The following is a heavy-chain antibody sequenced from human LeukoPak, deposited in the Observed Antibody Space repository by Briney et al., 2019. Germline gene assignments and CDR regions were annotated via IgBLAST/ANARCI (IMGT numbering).Heavy chain of an antibody. CDR2: MNPNSGNT. CDR1: GYTFTSSD. CDR3: ARESYDSEKDCGLDP. Sequence: ASVKVSCKASGYTFTSSDINWVRQATGQGLEWMGWMNPNSGNTGYAQKFQGRVTMTRNTSISTAYMELSSLRSEDTAVYYCARESYDSEKDCGLDPWGQGTLVTVSS. J-gene: IGHJ5*02. D-gene: IGHD3-22*01. V-gene: IGHV1-8*01.